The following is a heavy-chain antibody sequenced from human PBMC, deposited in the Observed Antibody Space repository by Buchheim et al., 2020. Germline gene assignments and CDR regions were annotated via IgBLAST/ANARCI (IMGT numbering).Heavy chain of an antibody. J-gene: IGHJ6*03. CDR2: IKQDGSEK. Sequence: EVQLVESGGGLVQPGGSLRLSCAASGFTFSSYWMSWVRQAPGKGLEWVANIKQDGSEKYYVDSVKGRFTISRDNAKNSLYLQMNSLRAEDTAVYYCARHPGYCSGGSCYYYYYYMDVWGKRTT. V-gene: IGHV3-7*01. CDR1: GFTFSSYW. D-gene: IGHD2-15*01. CDR3: ARHPGYCSGGSCYYYYYYMDV.